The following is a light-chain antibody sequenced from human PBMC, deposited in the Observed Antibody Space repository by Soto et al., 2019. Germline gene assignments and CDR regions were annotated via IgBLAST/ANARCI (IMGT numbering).Light chain of an antibody. CDR2: EGS. J-gene: IGLJ3*02. V-gene: IGLV2-23*01. CDR1: SSDVGSYNL. CDR3: CSYAGNNNWV. Sequence: QSALTQPASVSGSPGQSITISRTGTSSDVGSYNLVSWYQQHPGKAPKLMIYEGSKRPSGVSNRFSASQSGNTASLTISGLQAEDESDYYCCSYAGNNNWVFGGGTTLTVL.